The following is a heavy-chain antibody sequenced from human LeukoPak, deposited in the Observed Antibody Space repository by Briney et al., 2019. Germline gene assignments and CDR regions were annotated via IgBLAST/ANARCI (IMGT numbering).Heavy chain of an antibody. CDR2: INHNGNVN. CDR1: GFTFSSYW. Sequence: GGSLRLSCAASGFTFSSYWMNWARQAPGKGLEWVASINHNGNVNYYVDSVKGRFTISRDNAKNSLYLQMNSLRAEDTALYHCARNNGMDVWGQGTTVIVSS. J-gene: IGHJ6*02. CDR3: ARNNGMDV. V-gene: IGHV3-7*03.